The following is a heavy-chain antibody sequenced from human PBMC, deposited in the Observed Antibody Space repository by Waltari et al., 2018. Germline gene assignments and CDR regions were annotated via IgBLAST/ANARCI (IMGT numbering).Heavy chain of an antibody. CDR3: ARVGYSYGGLDY. V-gene: IGHV4-59*01. Sequence: QVQLQESGPGLVKPSETLSLTCTVSGGSISSYYWIWIRQPPGKGLEWIGYIYYSGSTNYNPSLKSRVTISVDTSKNQFSLKLSSVTAADTAVYYCARVGYSYGGLDYWGQGTLVTVSS. CDR2: IYYSGST. CDR1: GGSISSYY. D-gene: IGHD5-18*01. J-gene: IGHJ4*02.